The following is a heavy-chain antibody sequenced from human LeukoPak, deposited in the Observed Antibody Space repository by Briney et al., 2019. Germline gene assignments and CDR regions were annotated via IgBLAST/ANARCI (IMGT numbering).Heavy chain of an antibody. CDR3: ARDRGYCSSTSCHLVGHFDY. D-gene: IGHD2-2*01. J-gene: IGHJ4*02. CDR1: GFTFSSYS. Sequence: HPGGSLRLSCAASGFTFSSYSMSWVRQAPGEGLEWVSYISSSSSTIYYADSVKGRFTISRDNAKNSLYLQMNSLRDEDTAVYYCARDRGYCSSTSCHLVGHFDYWGQGTLVTVSS. V-gene: IGHV3-48*02. CDR2: ISSSSSTI.